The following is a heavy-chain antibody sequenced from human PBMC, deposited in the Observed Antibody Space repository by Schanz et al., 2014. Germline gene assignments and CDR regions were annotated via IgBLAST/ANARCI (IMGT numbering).Heavy chain of an antibody. D-gene: IGHD2-21*02. CDR2: ISAYNGHT. CDR3: ARETARSTGGAFDV. Sequence: QGQLVQSGAEVKKPGASVKVSCKASGYTFTSYGITWVRQAPGQGLEWMGWISAYNGHTTYAQKFQGRVTMTTDTATSTAYMELRNVRYDDTARYYCARETARSTGGAFDVWGQGTIVTVSS. J-gene: IGHJ3*01. CDR1: GYTFTSYG. V-gene: IGHV1-18*01.